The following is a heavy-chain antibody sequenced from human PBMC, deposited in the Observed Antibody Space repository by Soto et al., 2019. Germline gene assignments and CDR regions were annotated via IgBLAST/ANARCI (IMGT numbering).Heavy chain of an antibody. Sequence: PGESLKISCKGSGYSFTSYWIGWVRQMPGKGLEWMGIIYPGDSDTRYSPSFQGQVTISADKSISTAYLQWSSLKASDTAMYYRARLVVILDDAFDIWGQGTMVTVSS. V-gene: IGHV5-51*01. CDR1: GYSFTSYW. CDR3: ARLVVILDDAFDI. J-gene: IGHJ3*02. CDR2: IYPGDSDT. D-gene: IGHD3-22*01.